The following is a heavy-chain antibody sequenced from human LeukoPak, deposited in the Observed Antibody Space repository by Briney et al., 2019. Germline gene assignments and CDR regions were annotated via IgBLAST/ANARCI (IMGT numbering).Heavy chain of an antibody. CDR3: ARDPQYSSSWNFDY. CDR1: GFTVSSNY. Sequence: GGSLRLSCAASGFTVSSNYMSWVRQAPGMGLEWVSVIYSGGSTYYADSVKGRFTISRDNSKNTLYLQMNSLRAEDTAVYYCARDPQYSSSWNFDYWGQGTLVTVSS. V-gene: IGHV3-66*02. D-gene: IGHD6-13*01. CDR2: IYSGGST. J-gene: IGHJ4*02.